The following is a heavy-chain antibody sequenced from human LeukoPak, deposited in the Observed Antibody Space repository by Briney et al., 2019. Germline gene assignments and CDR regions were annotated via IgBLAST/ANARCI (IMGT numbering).Heavy chain of an antibody. CDR3: AKDWYYESSGYYSPADY. D-gene: IGHD3-22*01. J-gene: IGHJ4*02. Sequence: GGSLRLSCVASGFTFSSYAMSWVCQAPGKGLEWVSVISGSGGSTYYADSVKGRFAISRDNSKNTLYLQLNSLRAEDTAVYYCAKDWYYESSGYYSPADYWGQGTPVTVSS. CDR1: GFTFSSYA. V-gene: IGHV3-23*01. CDR2: ISGSGGST.